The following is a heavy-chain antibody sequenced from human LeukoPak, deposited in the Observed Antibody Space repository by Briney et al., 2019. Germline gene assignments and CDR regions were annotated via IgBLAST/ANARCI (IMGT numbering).Heavy chain of an antibody. Sequence: GSSVKVSCKASGGTFSSYSISWVRQAPGQGLEWMGWINPNSGGTNYAQKFQGRVTMTRDTSISTAYMELSRLRSDDTAVYYCARADGYSYVYGGNNWFDPWGQGTLVTVSS. CDR2: INPNSGGT. J-gene: IGHJ5*02. CDR3: ARADGYSYVYGGNNWFDP. V-gene: IGHV1-2*02. D-gene: IGHD5-18*01. CDR1: GGTFSSYS.